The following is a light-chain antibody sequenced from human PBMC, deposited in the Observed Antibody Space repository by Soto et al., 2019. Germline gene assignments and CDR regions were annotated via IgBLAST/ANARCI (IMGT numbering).Light chain of an antibody. V-gene: IGLV2-11*01. CDR2: DVS. Sequence: QSALTQPRSVSGSPGQSVTNSCTGTSSDVGDYKYVSWYRQHPGKAPKLIIYDVSERPSGVPDRFSGSKSGNTASLTISGLQAEDEDDYYCCSYAGSYSYVFGTATKVTVL. J-gene: IGLJ1*01. CDR1: SSDVGDYKY. CDR3: CSYAGSYSYV.